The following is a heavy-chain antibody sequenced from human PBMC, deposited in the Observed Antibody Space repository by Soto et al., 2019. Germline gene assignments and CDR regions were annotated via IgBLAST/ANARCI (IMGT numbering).Heavy chain of an antibody. J-gene: IGHJ3*02. CDR2: IIPIFGTA. V-gene: IGHV1-69*06. CDR1: GGTFSSYA. D-gene: IGHD3-16*02. CDR3: ARRDYVWGSYRYMAPDAFDI. Sequence: SVKISCKASGGTFSSYAISWVRQAPGQGLEWMGGIIPIFGTANYAQKFQGRVTITADKSTSTAYMELSSLRSEDTAVYYCARRDYVWGSYRYMAPDAFDIWGKGTMVTVS.